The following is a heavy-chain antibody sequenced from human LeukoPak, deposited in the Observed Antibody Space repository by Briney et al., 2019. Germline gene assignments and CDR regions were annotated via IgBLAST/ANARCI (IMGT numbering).Heavy chain of an antibody. J-gene: IGHJ4*02. D-gene: IGHD5-18*01. Sequence: GGSLRLSCAASGFTFSSYAMSWVRQAPGKGLEWVSAISGSGGSTYYADSVKGRFTIPRDNSKNTLYLQMNSLRAEDTAVYYCAGRRVYSYGYVGLDYWGQGTLVTVSS. CDR2: ISGSGGST. CDR1: GFTFSSYA. CDR3: AGRRVYSYGYVGLDY. V-gene: IGHV3-23*01.